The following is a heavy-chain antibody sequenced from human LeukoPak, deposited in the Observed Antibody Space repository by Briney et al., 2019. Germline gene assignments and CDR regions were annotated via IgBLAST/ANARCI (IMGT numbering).Heavy chain of an antibody. CDR1: GFTFSSYE. V-gene: IGHV3-48*03. J-gene: IGHJ6*03. Sequence: GGSLRLSCAASGFTFSSYEMNWVRQAPGKGLEWVSYISSSGSTIYYADSVKGRFTISRDNAKNSLYLQMNSLRAEDTAVYYCARALYQLSHYYYYHYMDVWGKGTTVTVSS. D-gene: IGHD2-2*01. CDR2: ISSSGSTI. CDR3: ARALYQLSHYYYYHYMDV.